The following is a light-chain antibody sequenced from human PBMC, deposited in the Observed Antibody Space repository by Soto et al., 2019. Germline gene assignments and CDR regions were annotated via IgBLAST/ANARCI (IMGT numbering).Light chain of an antibody. CDR2: DAS. CDR1: QSISSW. V-gene: IGKV1-5*01. J-gene: IGKJ2*01. CDR3: QQYNSYSPA. Sequence: DIQMTQSPSTLSASVGDRVTITCRASQSISSWLAWYQQKPGKAPKLLIYDASSLDSGVPSRFSGSGSGTEFTLTISSLQPDDFATYYCQQYNSYSPAFGQGTKLEIK.